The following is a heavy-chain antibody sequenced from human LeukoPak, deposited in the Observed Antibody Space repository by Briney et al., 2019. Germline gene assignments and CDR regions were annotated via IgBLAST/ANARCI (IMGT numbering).Heavy chain of an antibody. V-gene: IGHV4-39*07. Sequence: SETLSLTCSASGGSIRSSSYYWGWIRQPPGKGLEWIVSIYYSGSTYYNPSLKSRFTISIDTSNTQFSLKLSSVTAADTAVYYCARDLYSSRTNDAFVIWGQGTVVTVSS. J-gene: IGHJ3*02. CDR2: IYYSGST. CDR3: ARDLYSSRTNDAFVI. D-gene: IGHD6-13*01. CDR1: GGSIRSSSYY.